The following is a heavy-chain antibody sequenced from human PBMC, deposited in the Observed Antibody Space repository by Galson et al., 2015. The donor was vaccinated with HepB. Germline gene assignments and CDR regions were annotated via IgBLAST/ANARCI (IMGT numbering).Heavy chain of an antibody. J-gene: IGHJ5*02. D-gene: IGHD2-2*01. CDR3: ARAPNDTVVVPAATWFDP. CDR2: ISAYNGNT. Sequence: SVKVSCKASGYTFTSYGISWVRQAPGQGLEWMGWISAYNGNTNYAQKLQGRVTMTTDTSTSTAYMELRSLRSDDTAVYYCARAPNDTVVVPAATWFDPWGQGTLVTVSS. CDR1: GYTFTSYG. V-gene: IGHV1-18*01.